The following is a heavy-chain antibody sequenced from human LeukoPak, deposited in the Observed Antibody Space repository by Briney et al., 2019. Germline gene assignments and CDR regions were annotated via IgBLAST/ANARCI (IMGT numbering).Heavy chain of an antibody. V-gene: IGHV1-46*01. D-gene: IGHD4-17*01. CDR1: GYTFTSYG. CDR2: INPSGGST. CDR3: ATAYGDYGYYFDY. Sequence: ASVKVSCKASGYTFTSYGISWVRQAPGQGLEWMGIINPSGGSTSYAQKFQGRVTMTRDTSTSTVYMELSSLRSEDTAVYYCATAYGDYGYYFDYWGQGTLVTVSS. J-gene: IGHJ4*02.